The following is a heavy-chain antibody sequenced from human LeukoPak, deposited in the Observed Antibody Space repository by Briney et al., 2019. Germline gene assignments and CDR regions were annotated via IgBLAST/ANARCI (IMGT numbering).Heavy chain of an antibody. Sequence: PGGSLRLSCAASGFTFSSYAMSWVRQAPGKGLEWVSAISGSGGSTYYADSVKGRFTISRDNSKNTLYLQMNSLRAGDTAVYYCVKDFYQLLSYWFDPWGQGTLVTVSS. V-gene: IGHV3-23*01. CDR3: VKDFYQLLSYWFDP. CDR1: GFTFSSYA. D-gene: IGHD2-2*01. J-gene: IGHJ5*02. CDR2: ISGSGGST.